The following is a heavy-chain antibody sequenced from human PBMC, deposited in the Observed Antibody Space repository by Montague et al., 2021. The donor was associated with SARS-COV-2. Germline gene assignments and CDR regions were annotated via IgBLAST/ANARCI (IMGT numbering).Heavy chain of an antibody. Sequence: SLRLSCAASGFTFSSYAMTWVRQAPGKGLEWVSSISGSGGSTYYADSXXGRFTISRDNSKNTLSLQMNSLRAEDTAVYYCAKAPYETAYVLDYWGQGTLVTVSS. CDR2: ISGSGGST. CDR1: GFTFSSYA. CDR3: AKAPYETAYVLDY. V-gene: IGHV3-23*01. J-gene: IGHJ4*02. D-gene: IGHD2-21*02.